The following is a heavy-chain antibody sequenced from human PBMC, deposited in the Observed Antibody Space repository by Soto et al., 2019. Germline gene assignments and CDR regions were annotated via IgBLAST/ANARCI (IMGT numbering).Heavy chain of an antibody. Sequence: GGSLRLSCAASGFTFSSYAMHWVRQAPGKGLEWVAVISYDGSNKYYADSVKGRFTISRDNSKNTLYLQMNSLRAEDTAVYYCAKLGGESSGRYYFDYWGQGTLVTVSS. D-gene: IGHD3-22*01. CDR3: AKLGGESSGRYYFDY. CDR2: ISYDGSNK. J-gene: IGHJ4*02. V-gene: IGHV3-30-3*02. CDR1: GFTFSSYA.